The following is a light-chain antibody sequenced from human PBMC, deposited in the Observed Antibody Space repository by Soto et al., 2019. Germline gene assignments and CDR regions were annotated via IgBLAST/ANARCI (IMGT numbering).Light chain of an antibody. J-gene: IGKJ1*01. CDR1: QSVSSSY. Sequence: EMVLTQSPGTLSLSPGERATLSCRASQSVSSSYLAWYQQKPGQAPRLLIYGASSRATGIPDRFSGSGSGTDVTLTISRLEPEDFAVYYCQQYGSSPPWTFGQGTKGEIK. CDR2: GAS. V-gene: IGKV3-20*01. CDR3: QQYGSSPPWT.